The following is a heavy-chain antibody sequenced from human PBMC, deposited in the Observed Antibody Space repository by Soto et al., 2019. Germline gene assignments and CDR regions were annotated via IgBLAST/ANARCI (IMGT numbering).Heavy chain of an antibody. J-gene: IGHJ4*02. D-gene: IGHD6-19*01. Sequence: PGESLKISCKGSGYSFANSWIGWVRQMPGKGLEWMGIIFPADSDTRLSPSLQGQVTISADKSISTAYLQWSSLKASDTAIFYCARLGSGWSNWGQGTQVTVSS. CDR3: ARLGSGWSN. CDR1: GYSFANSW. CDR2: IFPADSDT. V-gene: IGHV5-51*01.